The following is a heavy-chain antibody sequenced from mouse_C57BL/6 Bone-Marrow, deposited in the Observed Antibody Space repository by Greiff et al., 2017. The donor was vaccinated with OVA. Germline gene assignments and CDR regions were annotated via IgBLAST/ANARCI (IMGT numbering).Heavy chain of an antibody. D-gene: IGHD1-1*01. Sequence: VQLQQSGAELVRPGTSVKVSCKASGYAFTNYLIEWVKQRPGQGLEWIGVINPGSGGTNYNEKFKGKATLTADKSSSTAYMQLSSLTSEDSAVYFCARRGEYYGSSAWFAYWGQGTLVTVSA. CDR1: GYAFTNYL. CDR3: ARRGEYYGSSAWFAY. CDR2: INPGSGGT. J-gene: IGHJ3*01. V-gene: IGHV1-54*01.